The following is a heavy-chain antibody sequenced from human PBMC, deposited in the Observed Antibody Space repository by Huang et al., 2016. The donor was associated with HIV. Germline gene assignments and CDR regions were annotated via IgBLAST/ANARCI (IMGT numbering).Heavy chain of an antibody. Sequence: QIQLMQSGPELKPPGASVKVSCKAFAYTFTSYGITWVRQAPGQGPAWMGWIIASGGDTEDAKKFQGKVTLTTDTSTNIAYMELRSLRSDDAAKYYCARDPKYHRIGYYRQRRGIDIWGQGTMVIVSS. D-gene: IGHD3-22*01. V-gene: IGHV1-18*01. CDR2: IIASGGDT. CDR3: ARDPKYHRIGYYRQRRGIDI. CDR1: AYTFTSYG. J-gene: IGHJ3*02.